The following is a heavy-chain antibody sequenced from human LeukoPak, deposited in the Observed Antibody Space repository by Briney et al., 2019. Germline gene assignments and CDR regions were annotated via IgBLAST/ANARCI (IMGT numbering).Heavy chain of an antibody. D-gene: IGHD6-19*01. V-gene: IGHV3-15*01. Sequence: GGSLRLSCAASGFTFSSYWVSWVRQAPGKGLEWVGRIKSKTDGGTTDYAAPVKGRFTISRDDSKNTLYLQMNSLKTEDTAVYYCTTDTIAVAGFDYWGQGTLVTVSS. J-gene: IGHJ4*02. CDR1: GFTFSSYW. CDR2: IKSKTDGGTT. CDR3: TTDTIAVAGFDY.